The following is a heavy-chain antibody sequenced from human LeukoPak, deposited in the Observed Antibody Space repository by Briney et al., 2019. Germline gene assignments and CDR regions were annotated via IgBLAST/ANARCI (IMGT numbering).Heavy chain of an antibody. CDR3: ARGNPSTGMDV. Sequence: PSETLSLTCTVSGGSISSYYWSWIRQPPGKGLEWIAYIYYSGSTNYNPSLKSRVTISVDTSKNQFSLKLSSVTAADTAVYYCARGNPSTGMDVWGQGTTVTVSS. V-gene: IGHV4-59*12. D-gene: IGHD2-2*01. CDR2: IYYSGST. J-gene: IGHJ6*02. CDR1: GGSISSYY.